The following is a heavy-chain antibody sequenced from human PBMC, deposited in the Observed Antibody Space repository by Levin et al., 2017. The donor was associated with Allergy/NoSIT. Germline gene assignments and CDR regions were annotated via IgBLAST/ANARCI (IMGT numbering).Heavy chain of an antibody. J-gene: IGHJ3*01. Sequence: SVKVSCKAFGGTLSNNAISWVRQAPGQGLEWMGGIIPMFGKATYAQQFQGRVTITADKSTSTAYMQLSGLRSEDTAVYFCARDGDRKGSWPYDPFEFWGQGTVVAVSS. CDR2: IIPMFGKA. V-gene: IGHV1-69*06. CDR3: ARDGDRKGSWPYDPFEF. D-gene: IGHD6-13*01. CDR1: GGTLSNNA.